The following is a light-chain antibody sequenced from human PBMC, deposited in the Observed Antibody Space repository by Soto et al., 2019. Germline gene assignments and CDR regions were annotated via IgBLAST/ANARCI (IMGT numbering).Light chain of an antibody. Sequence: IQLTQSPSSLSASVGDRVTITCRASQGITSYLAWYQQRPGKAPGLLIYSASTLQSGVPSRLSGSGSGTDFTLTISSLQPEDFATYYCQQFKSYPLTFGGGTKVDIK. V-gene: IGKV1-9*01. CDR1: QGITSY. CDR3: QQFKSYPLT. CDR2: SAS. J-gene: IGKJ4*01.